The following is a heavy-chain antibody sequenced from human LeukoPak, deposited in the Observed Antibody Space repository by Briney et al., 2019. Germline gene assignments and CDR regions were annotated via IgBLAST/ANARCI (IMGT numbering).Heavy chain of an antibody. J-gene: IGHJ2*01. CDR2: IYHSGST. V-gene: IGHV4-30-2*01. Sequence: KSSETLSLTCTVSGGSISSGGYYWSWIRQPPGKGLEWIGYIYHSGSTYYNPSLKSRVTIAIDRSKNQFSLKLSSVTAADTAVYYCARVYSGYPLVWFDLWGRGTLVTVSS. D-gene: IGHD5-12*01. CDR3: ARVYSGYPLVWFDL. CDR1: GGSISSGGYY.